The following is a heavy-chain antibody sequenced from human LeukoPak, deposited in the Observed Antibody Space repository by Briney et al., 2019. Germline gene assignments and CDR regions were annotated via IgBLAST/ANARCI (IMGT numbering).Heavy chain of an antibody. CDR3: AREMNYDDYRTSDY. CDR1: GYTFTGHY. D-gene: IGHD4-17*01. Sequence: ASVKVSCKASGYTFTGHYIHWVRQAPGQGLEWMGWINPNSGGTNYAQKFQGRVTMTSDTSISTGYMELSRLRSDDTAMYYCAREMNYDDYRTSDYWGQGTLVTVSS. V-gene: IGHV1-2*02. J-gene: IGHJ4*02. CDR2: INPNSGGT.